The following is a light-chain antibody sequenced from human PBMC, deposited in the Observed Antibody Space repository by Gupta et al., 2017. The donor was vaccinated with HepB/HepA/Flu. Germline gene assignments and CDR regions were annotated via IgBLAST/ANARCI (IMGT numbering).Light chain of an antibody. CDR2: AAC. CDR3: QQADAYPVA. J-gene: IGKJ5*01. V-gene: IGKV1-9*01. Sequence: DIQLTQSPSFLSASVGDRVTISCRASQGINNYLAWYQQKPGKAPKLLIYAACTVQSGVPSRFSGSASGTEFTLTISSLQPEDFATYYCQQADAYPVAFGQGTRLDIK. CDR1: QGINNY.